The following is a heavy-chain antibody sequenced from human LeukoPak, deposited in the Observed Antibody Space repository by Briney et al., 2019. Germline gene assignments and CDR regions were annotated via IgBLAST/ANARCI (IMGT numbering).Heavy chain of an antibody. CDR1: RYDVSTFG. Sequence: ASVKVSCKASRYDVSTFGISWVRQAPGEGLEWRGWISAYHGKTNFPQRFQGRVTLTTETSTSTAYMELRSLRSDDTAIYYCARDSPFMVPGTGDAFDIWGQGTMVSVSS. J-gene: IGHJ3*02. CDR2: ISAYHGKT. D-gene: IGHD6-19*01. V-gene: IGHV1-18*01. CDR3: ARDSPFMVPGTGDAFDI.